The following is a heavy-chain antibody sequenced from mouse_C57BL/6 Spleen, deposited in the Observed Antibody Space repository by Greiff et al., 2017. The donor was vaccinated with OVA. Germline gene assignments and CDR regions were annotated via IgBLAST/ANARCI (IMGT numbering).Heavy chain of an antibody. D-gene: IGHD2-5*01. CDR2: IDPNGGGT. CDR3: TTYYSNYYAIDY. V-gene: IGHV1-72*01. Sequence: VQLQQPGAELVKPGASVKLSCKASGYTFTSYWMHWVKQRPGRGLEWIGRIDPNGGGTTYNEKFKSKATLTVDKPSSTAYMQLSSLTSVDSAVYYCTTYYSNYYAIDYWGQGTSVTVSS. CDR1: GYTFTSYW. J-gene: IGHJ4*01.